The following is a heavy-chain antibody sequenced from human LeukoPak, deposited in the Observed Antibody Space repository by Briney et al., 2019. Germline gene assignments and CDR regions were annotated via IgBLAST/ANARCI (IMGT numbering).Heavy chain of an antibody. Sequence: GGSLRLSCAASGFTFSSYAMSWVRQAPGKGLEWVSAISGSGGSTYYADSVKGRFTISRDNSKNTLYLQMNSLRAEDTALYYCAKDGGFWSGYAYFDYWGQGTLVTVSS. J-gene: IGHJ4*02. CDR1: GFTFSSYA. CDR3: AKDGGFWSGYAYFDY. V-gene: IGHV3-23*01. D-gene: IGHD3-3*01. CDR2: ISGSGGST.